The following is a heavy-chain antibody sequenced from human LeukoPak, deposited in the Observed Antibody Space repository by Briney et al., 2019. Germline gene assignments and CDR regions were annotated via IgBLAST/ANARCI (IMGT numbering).Heavy chain of an antibody. Sequence: SETLSLTCTVSGYSISSGYYWGWIRQPPGKGLEWIGSIYHSGSTYYNPSLKSRVTISVDTSKNQFSLKLSSVTAADTAVYYCARGFFDDYGDSDAFDIWGQGTMVTVSS. CDR2: IYHSGST. D-gene: IGHD4-17*01. CDR1: GYSISSGYY. J-gene: IGHJ3*02. CDR3: ARGFFDDYGDSDAFDI. V-gene: IGHV4-38-2*02.